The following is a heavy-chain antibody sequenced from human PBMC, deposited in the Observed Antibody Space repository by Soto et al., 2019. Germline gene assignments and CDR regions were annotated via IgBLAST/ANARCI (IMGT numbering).Heavy chain of an antibody. CDR1: GASITTYD. J-gene: IGHJ5*02. CDR2: ISYSGST. D-gene: IGHD2-15*01. V-gene: IGHV4-59*01. Sequence: SETLSLTCTVSGASITTYDWSWIRQPPGKGLEWIGYISYSGSTDYNPSLKSRVTISFDASKNQISLQVRSATAADAAVYYCARDLKEYCSDGKCNWFDPWGQGTRVTVSS. CDR3: ARDLKEYCSDGKCNWFDP.